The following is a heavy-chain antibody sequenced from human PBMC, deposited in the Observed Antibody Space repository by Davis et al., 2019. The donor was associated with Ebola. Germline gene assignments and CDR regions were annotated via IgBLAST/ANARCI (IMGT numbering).Heavy chain of an antibody. CDR1: GYTFTTYG. Sequence: ASVKASCKASGYTFTTYGISWVRQAPGQGLEWMGWISAYYGTTNYAQSLQGRVTMTRDTSTSTAHMELRGLRSDDTAVYYCAREAEVDGSIFFLHWGQGTLVTVSS. D-gene: IGHD3-10*01. CDR2: ISAYYGTT. CDR3: AREAEVDGSIFFLH. V-gene: IGHV1-18*01. J-gene: IGHJ1*01.